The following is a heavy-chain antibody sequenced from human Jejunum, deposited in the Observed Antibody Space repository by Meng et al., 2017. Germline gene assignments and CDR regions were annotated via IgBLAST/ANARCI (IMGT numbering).Heavy chain of an antibody. J-gene: IGHJ5*02. CDR2: INPDSGGT. V-gene: IGHV1-2*06. CDR1: GYTFTGYY. CDR3: ARAPDYSDNWFDP. Sequence: QVQLGQSGAEVKKPGASVKASCKASGYTFTGYYMHWVRQAPGQGLEWMGRINPDSGGTNFAQKFQGRVTMTRDTSISTAYMELSRLTSDDTAVYYCARAPDYSDNWFDPWGQGTLVTVSS. D-gene: IGHD2-15*01.